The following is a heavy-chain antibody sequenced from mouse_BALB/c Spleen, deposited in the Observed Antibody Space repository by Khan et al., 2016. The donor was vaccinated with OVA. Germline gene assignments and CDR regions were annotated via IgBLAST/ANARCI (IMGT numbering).Heavy chain of an antibody. CDR1: GYSFTSYY. CDR3: ARHGSTSWFPY. V-gene: IGHV1S135*01. J-gene: IGHJ3*01. Sequence: VQLQQSGPELMKPGASVKISCKASGYSFTSYYIHWVKQSHGKTLEWIGYIDPFNGGSTYNQKFKVKATLTVDKSSNTAYMHLTSLTSEDSAGYYCARHGSTSWFPYWGQGTLVTVSA. CDR2: IDPFNGGS. D-gene: IGHD1-1*01.